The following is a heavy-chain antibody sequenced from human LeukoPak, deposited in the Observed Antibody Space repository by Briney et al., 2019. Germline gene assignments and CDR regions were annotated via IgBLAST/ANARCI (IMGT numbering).Heavy chain of an antibody. V-gene: IGHV4-39*01. CDR2: IYYSGST. CDR3: ASGASWYRAFDI. CDR1: GGSISSSSYY. J-gene: IGHJ3*02. Sequence: SETLSLTCTVSGGSISSSSYYWGWIRQPPGKGLEWNGSIYYSGSTYYNPSLKSRVTISVDTSKNQFSLKLSSVTAADTAVYYCASGASWYRAFDIWGQGTMVTVSS. D-gene: IGHD6-13*01.